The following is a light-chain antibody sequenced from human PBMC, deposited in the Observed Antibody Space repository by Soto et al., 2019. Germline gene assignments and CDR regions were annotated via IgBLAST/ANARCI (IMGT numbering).Light chain of an antibody. CDR2: GAF. CDR3: QQYDKWPYT. CDR1: QSVASN. Sequence: EIVLTQSPATLSVSPGERATLSCRTSQSVASNFAWYQQKPGQAPRLLVYGAFIRAPGFPVRFRGSGSGSEFTLTISSLQSEDGATYYCQQYDKWPYTFVQGTNLEIK. J-gene: IGKJ2*01. V-gene: IGKV3-15*01.